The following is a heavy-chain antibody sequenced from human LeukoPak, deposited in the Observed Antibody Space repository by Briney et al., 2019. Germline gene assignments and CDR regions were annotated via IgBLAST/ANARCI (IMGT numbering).Heavy chain of an antibody. Sequence: SDPLSLTCTVSVRPISSYHWRWIRQPPGKGLEGIGYIYYTGSTNYNPSLKSRVTISVDTSKNQFSLNLSSVTAADTAVYYCARRLSSTSPPYYYYGMNVWGQGTTVTVSS. CDR2: IYYTGST. V-gene: IGHV4-59*08. J-gene: IGHJ6*02. CDR1: VRPISSYH. D-gene: IGHD6-13*01. CDR3: ARRLSSTSPPYYYYGMNV.